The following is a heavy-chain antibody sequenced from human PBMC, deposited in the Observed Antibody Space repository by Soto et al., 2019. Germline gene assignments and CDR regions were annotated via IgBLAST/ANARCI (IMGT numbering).Heavy chain of an antibody. V-gene: IGHV1-69*13. CDR1: GGTFSTYA. CDR2: IIPMFGTA. J-gene: IGHJ4*02. D-gene: IGHD5-18*01. CDR3: ASGIQLWLRRINNGYSG. Sequence: SVKVSCKAPGGTFSTYAISWVLQAPGQGLEWMGGIIPMFGTANYAQGFQDRVTITADESTNTVYMELSSLRSEDTAVYFCASGIQLWLRRINNGYSGWGQGTLVPVSS.